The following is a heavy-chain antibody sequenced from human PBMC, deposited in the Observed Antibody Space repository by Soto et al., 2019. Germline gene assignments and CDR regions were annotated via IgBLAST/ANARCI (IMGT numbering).Heavy chain of an antibody. Sequence: PGGSLRLSCAASGFTFNNYAMKWVRQAPGKGLEWVATISGTGGSTYYADSVKGRFTISRDNSKNTLYLQMNSLRVEDTAVYYCAKDRLGGNFDYWGQGTQVTVSS. J-gene: IGHJ4*02. CDR1: GFTFNNYA. V-gene: IGHV3-23*01. CDR3: AKDRLGGNFDY. CDR2: ISGTGGST.